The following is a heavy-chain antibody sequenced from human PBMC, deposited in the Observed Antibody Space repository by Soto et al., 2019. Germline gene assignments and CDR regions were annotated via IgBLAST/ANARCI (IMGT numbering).Heavy chain of an antibody. J-gene: IGHJ6*02. D-gene: IGHD6-19*01. V-gene: IGHV4-4*07. Sequence: TVSGGSISSYYWSWIRQPAGKGLEWIGRIYTSGSTNYNPSLKSRVTMSVDTSKNQFSLKLSSVTAADTAVYYCARDSGYSSGWGSNYYYGMDVWGQGTTVTVSS. CDR3: ARDSGYSSGWGSNYYYGMDV. CDR1: GGSISSYY. CDR2: IYTSGST.